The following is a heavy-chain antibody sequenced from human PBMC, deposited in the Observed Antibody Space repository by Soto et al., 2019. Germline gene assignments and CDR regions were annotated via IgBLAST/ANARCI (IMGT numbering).Heavy chain of an antibody. CDR2: IRSDGSNI. Sequence: GGSLRLSCAASGFTFSSYGMHWVRQAPGKGLEWVALIRSDGSNIQYADSVKGRFTISRDNSRKILYLQMDSLRADDTAVYYCARDGVGATTYFGYLDYWGQGAPVIVSS. CDR3: ARDGVGATTYFGYLDY. J-gene: IGHJ4*02. CDR1: GFTFSSYG. V-gene: IGHV3-33*08. D-gene: IGHD1-26*01.